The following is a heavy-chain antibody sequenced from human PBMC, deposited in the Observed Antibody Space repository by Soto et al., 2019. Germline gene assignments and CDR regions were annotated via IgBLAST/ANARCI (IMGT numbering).Heavy chain of an antibody. J-gene: IGHJ4*02. Sequence: QVQLQESGPGLVKPSETLSLTCTVSGGSISSYYWSWIRQPPGKGLEWIGYIYYSGSTNYNPSLKNRVTISVDTSKNQFSLKLSSVTAADTAVYYCARLLIDYDFWSCLYYFDYWGQGTLVTVSS. CDR3: ARLLIDYDFWSCLYYFDY. D-gene: IGHD3-3*01. CDR1: GGSISSYY. CDR2: IYYSGST. V-gene: IGHV4-59*08.